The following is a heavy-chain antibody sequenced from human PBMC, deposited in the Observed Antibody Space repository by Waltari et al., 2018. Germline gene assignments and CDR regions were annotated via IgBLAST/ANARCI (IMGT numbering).Heavy chain of an antibody. CDR2: ISSSSSYI. CDR3: ARDGGSYEDAFDI. D-gene: IGHD1-26*01. J-gene: IGHJ3*02. V-gene: IGHV3-21*01. Sequence: EVQLVESGGGLVKPGGSLRLSCADSGFTFSSYSMNWVRQAPGKGLEWVSSISSSSSYIYYADSVKGRFTISRDNAKNSLYLQMNSLRAEDTAVYYCARDGGSYEDAFDIWGQGTMVTVSS. CDR1: GFTFSSYS.